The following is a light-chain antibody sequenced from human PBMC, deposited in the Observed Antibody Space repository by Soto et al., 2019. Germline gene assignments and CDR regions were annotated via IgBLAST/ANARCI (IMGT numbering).Light chain of an antibody. CDR1: QSVSSN. CDR2: GAS. J-gene: IGKJ1*01. V-gene: IGKV3-15*01. Sequence: EIVMMQSPATLSVSPGERATLSCRASQSVSSNLAWYQQKPGQAPRLLIYGASTRATGIPARFRGSGSGTEFTLTISGPLSEDFAVYYCQQYDNWRGAFGQGTKVEMK. CDR3: QQYDNWRGA.